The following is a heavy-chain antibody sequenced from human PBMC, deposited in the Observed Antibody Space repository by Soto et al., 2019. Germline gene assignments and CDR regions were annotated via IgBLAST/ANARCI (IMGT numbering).Heavy chain of an antibody. D-gene: IGHD5-18*01. CDR2: IYSRCCT. J-gene: IGHJ6*02. CDR1: GFTVSSNY. Sequence: GVSLRLFCAAYGFTVSSNYMSWVRQAPGKGLEWVSVIYSRCCTYYADSVKGRFTISRDNSKNTLYLQMNSLRAEDRAVYYCARGIARHGYSYDYYSDYDMDVWSQGTTVTVSS. V-gene: IGHV3-53*01. CDR3: ARGIARHGYSYDYYSDYDMDV.